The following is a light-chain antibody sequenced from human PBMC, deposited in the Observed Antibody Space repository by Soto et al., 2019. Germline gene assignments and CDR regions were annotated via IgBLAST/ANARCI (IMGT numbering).Light chain of an antibody. J-gene: IGLJ2*01. V-gene: IGLV2-14*01. CDR1: SSDVGGYNY. Sequence: QSALTQPASVSGSPGQSITISCTGTSSDVGGYNYVSWYQQHPGKAPKLMIYDVSNRPSGVSNRFSGSKSGNPASLTISGLQAEDAADYYCSSYTSSSTLVFGGGTKLTV. CDR2: DVS. CDR3: SSYTSSSTLV.